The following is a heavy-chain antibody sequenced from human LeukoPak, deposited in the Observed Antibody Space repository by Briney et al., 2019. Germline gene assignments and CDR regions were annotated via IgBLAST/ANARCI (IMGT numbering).Heavy chain of an antibody. CDR2: ISGSGGST. CDR1: GFTFSSYA. Sequence: GGSLRLSCAASGFTFSSYAMSWVRQAPGKGLEWVSSISGSGGSTYYADSVKGRFAISRDNSENTLFLQMSSLRAEDTAAYYCAKWDWNYAYDYWGQGILVTVSS. D-gene: IGHD1-7*01. CDR3: AKWDWNYAYDY. V-gene: IGHV3-23*01. J-gene: IGHJ4*02.